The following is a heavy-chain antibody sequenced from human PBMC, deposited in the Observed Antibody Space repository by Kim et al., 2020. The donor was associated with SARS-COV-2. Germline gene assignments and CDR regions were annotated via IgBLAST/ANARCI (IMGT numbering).Heavy chain of an antibody. CDR2: IYYSGST. CDR1: GGSISSGGYY. J-gene: IGHJ3*02. CDR3: ARDRGRRGKAAFDI. D-gene: IGHD2-15*01. Sequence: SETLSLTCTVSGGSISSGGYYWSWIRQHPGKGLEWIGYIYYSGSTYYNPSLKSRVTISVDTSKNRFSLKLSSVTAADTAVYYCARDRGRRGKAAFDIWGQGTMVTVSS. V-gene: IGHV4-31*03.